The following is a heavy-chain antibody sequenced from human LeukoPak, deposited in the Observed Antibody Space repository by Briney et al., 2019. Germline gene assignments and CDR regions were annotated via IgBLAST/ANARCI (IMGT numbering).Heavy chain of an antibody. CDR1: GFTFSDHY. D-gene: IGHD3-22*01. CDR3: TTHIDYYDSSGQHY. V-gene: IGHV3-73*01. CDR2: IRSKANSYAT. Sequence: GGSLRLSCAASGFTFSDHYMDWVRQAPGKGLEWVGRIRSKANSYATAYAASVKGRFTISRDDSKNTAYLQMNSLKTEDTAVYYCTTHIDYYDSSGQHYWGQGTLVAVSS. J-gene: IGHJ4*02.